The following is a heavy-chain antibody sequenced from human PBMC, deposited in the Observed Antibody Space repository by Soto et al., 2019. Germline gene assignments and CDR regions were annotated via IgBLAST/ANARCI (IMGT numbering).Heavy chain of an antibody. CDR3: ARHDSPSVMYYYYGMDV. Sequence: GESLKISCKGSGYTFTSYWIGWVRQMPGKGLEWMGIIYPGDSDTRYSPSFQGQVTISADKSISTAYLQWSSLKASDTAIYYCARHDSPSVMYYYYGMDVWGQGTTVTVSS. CDR2: IYPGDSDT. V-gene: IGHV5-51*01. D-gene: IGHD2-15*01. J-gene: IGHJ6*02. CDR1: GYTFTSYW.